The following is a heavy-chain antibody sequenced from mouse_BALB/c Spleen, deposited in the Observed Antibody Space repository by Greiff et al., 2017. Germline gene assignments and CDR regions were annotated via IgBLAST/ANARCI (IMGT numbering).Heavy chain of an antibody. CDR2: IDPETGGT. V-gene: IGHV1-15*01. CDR3: TKGTTVVATDAMDD. Sequence: VQLQQSGAELVRPGASVTLSCKASGYTFTDYEMHWVKQTPVHGLEWIGAIDPETGGTAYNQKFKGKATLTADKSSSTAYMELRSLTSEDSAVYYCTKGTTVVATDAMDDWGQGTSVTVSS. J-gene: IGHJ4*01. D-gene: IGHD1-1*01. CDR1: GYTFTDYE.